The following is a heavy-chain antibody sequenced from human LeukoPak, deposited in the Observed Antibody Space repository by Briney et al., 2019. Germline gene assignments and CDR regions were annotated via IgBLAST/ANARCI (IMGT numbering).Heavy chain of an antibody. D-gene: IGHD3-22*01. Sequence: RESGPALVKPTQTLTLTCTFSGFSLSTSGMCVSWIRHPPGKALEGLARIDWDEDKYYNTSLKTRLTISKDTSQSQVVLTMTNMDPVDTGTYYCARIKYDSSRYYEYNGMDVWGQGTTVTVSS. CDR2: IDWDEDK. J-gene: IGHJ6*02. V-gene: IGHV2-70*11. CDR1: GFSLSTSGMC. CDR3: ARIKYDSSRYYEYNGMDV.